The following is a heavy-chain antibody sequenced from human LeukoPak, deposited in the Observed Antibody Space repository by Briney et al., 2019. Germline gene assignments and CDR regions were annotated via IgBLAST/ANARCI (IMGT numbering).Heavy chain of an antibody. CDR1: GFTFSSYA. Sequence: GRSLRLSCAASGFTFSSYAMHWVRQAPGKGLEWVAVISYDGSNKYYADSVKGRFTVSRDNSKNTLYLQMNSLRAEDTAVYYCARSYSSGYRDDAFDIWGQGTMDTVSS. D-gene: IGHD3-22*01. CDR3: ARSYSSGYRDDAFDI. V-gene: IGHV3-30-3*01. J-gene: IGHJ3*02. CDR2: ISYDGSNK.